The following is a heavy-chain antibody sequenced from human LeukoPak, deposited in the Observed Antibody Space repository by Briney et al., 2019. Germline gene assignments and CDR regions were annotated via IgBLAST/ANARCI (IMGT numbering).Heavy chain of an antibody. J-gene: IGHJ5*01. CDR3: ANPKRGGLGGTADGFHP. D-gene: IGHD1-7*01. CDR2: INANSGTT. Sequence: GGSLRLSCTASGFAFSVYAMSWLRQPPGKGLEWVSTINANSGTTSYAASVRGRFTISRDNSKNTLYLQLNTLRADDTATYYCANPKRGGLGGTADGFHPWGQGTRVAVSS. CDR1: GFAFSVYA. V-gene: IGHV3-23*01.